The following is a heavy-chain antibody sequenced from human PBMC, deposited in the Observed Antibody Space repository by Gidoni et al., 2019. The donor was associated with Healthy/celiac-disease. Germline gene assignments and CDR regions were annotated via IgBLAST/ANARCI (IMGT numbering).Heavy chain of an antibody. Sequence: QVPLVESGGGWVHPGGSLGHSCAASGFTFSSYGMHWVRQAPGKGLEWVAVISYDGSNKYYADSVKGRFTISRDNSKNTLYLQMNSLRAEDTAVYYCARRRRGGMDVWGQGTTVTVSS. V-gene: IGHV3-30*03. J-gene: IGHJ6*02. CDR1: GFTFSSYG. CDR2: ISYDGSNK. CDR3: ARRRRGGMDV.